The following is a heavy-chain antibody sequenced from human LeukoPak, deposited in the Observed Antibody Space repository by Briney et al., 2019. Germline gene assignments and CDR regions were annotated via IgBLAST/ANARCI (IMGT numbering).Heavy chain of an antibody. CDR1: GYTFATYF. CDR3: ARPTYCGSNCYFNFDY. D-gene: IGHD2-21*02. CDR2: IKPNSGVT. V-gene: IGHV1-2*02. Sequence: GSVRVSCKTSGYTFATYFMHWVRQAPGQGLEWMGYIKPNSGVTNYARKFRGRVTMTWDTSISTAYIELSGLTSDDTAIDYCARPTYCGSNCYFNFDYWGQGTLVTVSS. J-gene: IGHJ4*02.